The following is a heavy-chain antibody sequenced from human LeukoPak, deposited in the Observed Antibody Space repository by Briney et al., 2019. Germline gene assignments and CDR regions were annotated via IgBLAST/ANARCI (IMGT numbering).Heavy chain of an antibody. CDR3: ARVAPHRRLSSGRYYFDY. Sequence: GASVKVSCKASGYIFSNYGITWVRQAPGQGLEWMGWISGYNGNTKYAQKLQGRVTMTTDTSTSTAYMELRSLRPDDTAVYYCARVAPHRRLSSGRYYFDYWGQGTLVTVSS. J-gene: IGHJ4*02. CDR2: ISGYNGNT. D-gene: IGHD6-19*01. CDR1: GYIFSNYG. V-gene: IGHV1-18*01.